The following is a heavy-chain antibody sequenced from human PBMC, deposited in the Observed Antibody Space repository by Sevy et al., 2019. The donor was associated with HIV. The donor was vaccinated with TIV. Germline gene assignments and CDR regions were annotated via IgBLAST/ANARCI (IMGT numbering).Heavy chain of an antibody. CDR3: ARDVDSNYDGIDA. V-gene: IGHV3-33*01. CDR1: GFIFSNHG. Sequence: GGSLRLSCAASGFIFSNHGMHWVRQAPGKGLEWVARIWYDGSDTYYRESVKGRFTISRDNCKNTVDLQMNSLRVEDTAVYYCARDVDSNYDGIDAWGQGTTVTVSS. D-gene: IGHD4-4*01. J-gene: IGHJ6*02. CDR2: IWYDGSDT.